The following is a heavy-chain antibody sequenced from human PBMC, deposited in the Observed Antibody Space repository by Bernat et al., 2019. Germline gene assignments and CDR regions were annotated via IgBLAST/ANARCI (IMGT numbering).Heavy chain of an antibody. CDR2: INHSGST. D-gene: IGHD3-3*01. V-gene: IGHV4-34*01. CDR3: ARNTIFGVVIDYWYFDL. J-gene: IGHJ2*01. Sequence: QVQLRQWGAGLLKPSETLSLTCAVYGGSFSGYYWSWIRQPPGKGLEWIGEINHSGSTNYNPSLKSRVTISVDTSKNQISLKLSSVTAADTAVYYCARNTIFGVVIDYWYFDLWGRGTLVTVSS. CDR1: GGSFSGYY.